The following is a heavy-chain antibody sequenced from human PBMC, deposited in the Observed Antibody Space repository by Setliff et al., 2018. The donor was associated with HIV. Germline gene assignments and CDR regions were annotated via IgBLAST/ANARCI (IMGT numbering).Heavy chain of an antibody. J-gene: IGHJ6*03. V-gene: IGHV4-61*09. Sequence: SETLSLTCTVSGDSISSGSYYWSWIRQPAGKGLEWIGHIYTSGSTNYNPSLKSRVTRSVDTSKNQFSLKLSSVTAADTAVYYCARYGEFHYYYYYYMDVWGKGTTVTVSS. CDR1: GDSISSGSYY. D-gene: IGHD3-10*01. CDR3: ARYGEFHYYYYYYMDV. CDR2: IYTSGST.